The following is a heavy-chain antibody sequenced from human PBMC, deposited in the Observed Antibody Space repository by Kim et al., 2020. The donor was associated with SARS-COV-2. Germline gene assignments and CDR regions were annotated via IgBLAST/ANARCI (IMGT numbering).Heavy chain of an antibody. CDR1: GFTFSTYA. Sequence: GGSLRLSCAVSGFTFSTYAMSWVRQAPGKGLEWVAVISGSGGSTYYADSVKGRFIISRDNSKNTLYLQMNSQKAEDMAVYYCARTRGKAAAGRNYYFDYWGHGTLVTVSS. J-gene: IGHJ4*01. CDR2: ISGSGGST. D-gene: IGHD6-13*01. CDR3: ARTRGKAAAGRNYYFDY. V-gene: IGHV3-23*01.